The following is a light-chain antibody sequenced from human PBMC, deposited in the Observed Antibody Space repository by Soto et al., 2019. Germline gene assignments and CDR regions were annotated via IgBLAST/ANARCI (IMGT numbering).Light chain of an antibody. CDR1: QSVSSY. V-gene: IGKV3-11*01. Sequence: EIVLTQSPATLSLSPGERATLSCRASQSVSSYLAWYQQKPGQAPRLLIYDASNRATGIPARFSGSGSGTDFHLTISSLGPEDFAVYYCQQRSNWPPRITFGQGTRLEIK. CDR2: DAS. CDR3: QQRSNWPPRIT. J-gene: IGKJ5*01.